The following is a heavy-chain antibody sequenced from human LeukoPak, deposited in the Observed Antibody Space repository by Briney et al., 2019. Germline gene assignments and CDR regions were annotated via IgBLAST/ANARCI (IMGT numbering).Heavy chain of an antibody. D-gene: IGHD6-13*01. Sequence: SETLSLTCAVYGGSFSGYYWSWIRQPPGKGLEWIGEINHSGSTNYNPSLKSRVTISVDPSKNQFSLKLSSVTAADTAVYYCAISDLIAAAGTAAWFDPWGQGTLVTVSS. CDR1: GGSFSGYY. V-gene: IGHV4-34*01. CDR2: INHSGST. CDR3: AISDLIAAAGTAAWFDP. J-gene: IGHJ5*02.